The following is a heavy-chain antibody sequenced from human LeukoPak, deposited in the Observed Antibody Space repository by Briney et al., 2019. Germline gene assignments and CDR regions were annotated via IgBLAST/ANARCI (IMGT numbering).Heavy chain of an antibody. V-gene: IGHV1-2*02. J-gene: IGHJ4*02. Sequence: ASVKVSCTASGCTFIGYYLHLVRQAPGQGLEWMGWINPTSGGTNYAQKFQDRVTMTRDTSINTAYMELSRLTSDDTAVYYCARLVGLSTPASYWGQGTLVIVSS. CDR3: ARLVGLSTPASY. D-gene: IGHD5/OR15-5a*01. CDR2: INPTSGGT. CDR1: GCTFIGYY.